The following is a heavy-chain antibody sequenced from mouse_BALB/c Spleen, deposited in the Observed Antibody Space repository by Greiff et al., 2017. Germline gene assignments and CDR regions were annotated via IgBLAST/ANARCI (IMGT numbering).Heavy chain of an antibody. CDR2: ISDGGSYT. CDR3: ARDHDGYSFDV. V-gene: IGHV5-4*02. CDR1: GFTFSDYY. J-gene: IGHJ1*01. D-gene: IGHD2-3*01. Sequence: DVQLQESGGGLVKPGGSLKLSCAASGFTFSDYYMYWVRQTPEKRLEWVATISDGGSYTYYPDSVKGRFTISRDNAKNNLYLQMSSLKSEDTAMYYCARDHDGYSFDVWGAGTTVTVSS.